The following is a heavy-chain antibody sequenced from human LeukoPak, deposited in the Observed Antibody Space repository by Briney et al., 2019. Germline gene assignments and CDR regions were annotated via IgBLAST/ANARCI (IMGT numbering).Heavy chain of an antibody. CDR3: AREFSD. CDR2: IYYSGST. Sequence: SETLSLTCTVSGGSVSSGSYYWRWIRQPPGKGLEWIGYIYYSGSTNYNPSLKSRVTISVDTSKNQFSLKLTSVTAADTAVYYCAREFSDWGQGTLVTVSS. J-gene: IGHJ4*02. CDR1: GGSVSSGSYY. D-gene: IGHD6-19*01. V-gene: IGHV4-61*01.